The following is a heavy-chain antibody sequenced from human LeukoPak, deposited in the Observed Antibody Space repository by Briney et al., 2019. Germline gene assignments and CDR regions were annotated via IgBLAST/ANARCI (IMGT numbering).Heavy chain of an antibody. D-gene: IGHD6-6*01. CDR3: AGDAPKSIAARRAFDI. CDR2: ISRSSVTI. J-gene: IGHJ3*02. CDR1: GFTFTTYS. Sequence: GGSLRLSCTASGFTFTTYSMNWVRQAPGKGLEWVSYISRSSVTIYYADSVKGRFTISRDNAKNSLYPQMNSLRAEDTAVYYCAGDAPKSIAARRAFDIWGQGTMVTVSS. V-gene: IGHV3-48*04.